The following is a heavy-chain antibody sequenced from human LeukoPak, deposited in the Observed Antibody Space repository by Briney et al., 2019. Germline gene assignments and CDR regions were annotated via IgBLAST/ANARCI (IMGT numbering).Heavy chain of an antibody. V-gene: IGHV1-8*03. CDR3: ARGQRYYGSGRYFDY. J-gene: IGHJ4*02. Sequence: ASVKVSCKASGYTFTSYGISWVRQAPGQGLEWMGWMNPNSGNTGYAQKFQGRVTITRNTSISTAYMELSSLRSEDTAVYYCARGQRYYGSGRYFDYWGRGTLVTVSS. CDR2: MNPNSGNT. CDR1: GYTFTSYG. D-gene: IGHD3-10*01.